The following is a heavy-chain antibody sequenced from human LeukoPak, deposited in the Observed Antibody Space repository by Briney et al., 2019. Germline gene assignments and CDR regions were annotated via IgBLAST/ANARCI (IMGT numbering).Heavy chain of an antibody. Sequence: RAGGSLRLSCAASGFTFSDFWMGWVSQAPGKGLEWVANINQDGSENYYVDSVKGRFTISRDNAKNSLYLQMNSLRAEDTAVYYCTKGRSNHYWGQGTLVTVSA. CDR3: TKGRSNHY. D-gene: IGHD3-10*01. J-gene: IGHJ4*02. CDR2: INQDGSEN. V-gene: IGHV3-7*01. CDR1: GFTFSDFW.